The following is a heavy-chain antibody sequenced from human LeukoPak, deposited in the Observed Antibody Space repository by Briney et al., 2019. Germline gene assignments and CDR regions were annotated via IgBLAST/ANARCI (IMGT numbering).Heavy chain of an antibody. CDR3: ARLGYSSSWETYYYYYMDV. CDR2: ISSSSRTI. V-gene: IGHV3-48*01. D-gene: IGHD6-13*01. Sequence: GGTLRLSCAASGFTFSSYSMNWVRQAPGKGLEWVSYISSSSRTIYYADSVKGRFTISRDNAKNSLYLQMNSLRAEDTAVYYCARLGYSSSWETYYYYYMDVWGKGTTVTISS. J-gene: IGHJ6*03. CDR1: GFTFSSYS.